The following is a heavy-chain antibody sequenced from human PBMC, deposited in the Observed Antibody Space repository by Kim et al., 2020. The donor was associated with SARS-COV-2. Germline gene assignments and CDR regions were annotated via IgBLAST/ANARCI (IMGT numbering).Heavy chain of an antibody. CDR3: ARNYGDLDY. D-gene: IGHD4-17*01. V-gene: IGHV1-2*02. CDR2: GAT. Sequence: GATIYARGFQGRVTMTRDTSISTVYMELSGLTSDDTSVYYCARNYGDLDYWGQGTLVTVSS. J-gene: IGHJ4*02.